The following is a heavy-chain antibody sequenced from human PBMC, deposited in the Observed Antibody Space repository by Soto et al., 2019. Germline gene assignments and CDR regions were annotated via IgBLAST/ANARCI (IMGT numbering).Heavy chain of an antibody. CDR2: INSDGSST. Sequence: GGSLRLSCAASGFTSSYFHWVRQAPGKGLVWVSRINSDGSSTSYADSVKGRFTISRDNAKNTLYLQMNSLRAEDTAVYYCARDPTMVRGVINRCGMEVWGQGTTVTVSS. CDR1: GFTSSYF. J-gene: IGHJ6*02. CDR3: ARDPTMVRGVINRCGMEV. V-gene: IGHV3-74*01. D-gene: IGHD3-10*01.